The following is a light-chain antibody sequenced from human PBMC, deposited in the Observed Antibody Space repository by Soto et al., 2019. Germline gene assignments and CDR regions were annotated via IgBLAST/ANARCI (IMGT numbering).Light chain of an antibody. V-gene: IGKV3-15*01. Sequence: EMLLTQSPVTLSVSPWEGATLSCRASQSVSSNSAWYQQKPGQAPSLLIYGAFTRATGIPARFSGTGSGTEFTPTISSLQAEDFALYYCQQYNDWPLTFGQGTK. CDR1: QSVSSN. CDR3: QQYNDWPLT. J-gene: IGKJ1*01. CDR2: GAF.